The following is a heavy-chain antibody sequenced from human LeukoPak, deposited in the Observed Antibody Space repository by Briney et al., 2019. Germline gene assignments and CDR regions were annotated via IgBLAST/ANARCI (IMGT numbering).Heavy chain of an antibody. CDR3: AKHGGSYRYYFDY. D-gene: IGHD1-26*01. V-gene: IGHV3-23*01. Sequence: PGGSLRLSCAASGFTFSSYAMSWVRQAPGKGLEWVAAISGSGGSTYYADSVKGRFTISRDNSKNTLYLQMNSLRAEDTAVYYCAKHGGSYRYYFDYWGQGTLVIVSS. CDR1: GFTFSSYA. CDR2: ISGSGGST. J-gene: IGHJ4*02.